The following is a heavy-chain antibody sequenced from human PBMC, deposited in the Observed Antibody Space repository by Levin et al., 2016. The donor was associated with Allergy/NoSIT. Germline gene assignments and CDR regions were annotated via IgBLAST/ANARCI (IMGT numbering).Heavy chain of an antibody. J-gene: IGHJ5*02. CDR2: IKQDGSEK. V-gene: IGHV3-7*05. CDR1: GFTFSSYW. CDR3: ARERPIALYSSSWYPNWFDP. D-gene: IGHD6-13*01. Sequence: GESLKISCAASGFTFSSYWMSWVRQAPGKGLEWVANIKQDGSEKYYVDSVKGRFTISRDNAKNSLYLQMNSLRAEDTAVYYCARERPIALYSSSWYPNWFDPWGQGTLVTVSS.